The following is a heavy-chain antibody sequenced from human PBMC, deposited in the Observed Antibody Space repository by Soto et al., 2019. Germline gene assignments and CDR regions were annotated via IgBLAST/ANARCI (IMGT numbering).Heavy chain of an antibody. CDR2: IWYDGSNK. CDR3: ARPGSGSYWHFDY. J-gene: IGHJ4*02. CDR1: GFTFSSYG. V-gene: IGHV3-33*01. D-gene: IGHD3-10*01. Sequence: VQLVESGGGVVQPGRSLRLSCAASGFTFSSYGMHWVRQAPGKGLEWVAVIWYDGSNKYYADSVKGRFTISRDNSKNTLYRQMNSLRAEETAVYYCARPGSGSYWHFDYWGQGTLVTVSS.